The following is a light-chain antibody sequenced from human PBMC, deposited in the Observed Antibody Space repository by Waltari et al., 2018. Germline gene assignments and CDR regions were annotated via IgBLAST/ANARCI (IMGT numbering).Light chain of an antibody. Sequence: DIQMTQSPSSLSASVGDRVTITCQASQDITNFLNWYQQKPGKAPKLLIYDASTLETGVPSRFSGSVSGTDFTFTISSLQPEDIATYYCQQYDNLSSFGPGTKVDIK. J-gene: IGKJ3*01. CDR3: QQYDNLSS. CDR1: QDITNF. CDR2: DAS. V-gene: IGKV1-33*01.